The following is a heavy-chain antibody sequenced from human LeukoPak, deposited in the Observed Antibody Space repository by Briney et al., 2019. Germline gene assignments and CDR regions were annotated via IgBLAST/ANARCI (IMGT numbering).Heavy chain of an antibody. Sequence: GGSLRLSCAASGFTFSSYTMNWVRQAPGKGLEWVSSIGSSSTYIYYADSVKGRFTISRDNAKNSLYLQMNSLRAEDTALYYCAKDYCSSTSCSFDYWGQGTLVTVSS. CDR3: AKDYCSSTSCSFDY. V-gene: IGHV3-21*04. J-gene: IGHJ4*02. CDR2: IGSSSTYI. CDR1: GFTFSSYT. D-gene: IGHD2-2*01.